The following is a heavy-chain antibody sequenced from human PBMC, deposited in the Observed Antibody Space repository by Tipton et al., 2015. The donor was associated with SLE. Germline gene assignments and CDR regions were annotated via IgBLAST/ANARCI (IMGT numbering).Heavy chain of an antibody. V-gene: IGHV4-59*08. CDR1: GASIRSYY. CDR3: ARGLLTWRGAVVGVDV. J-gene: IGHJ6*02. CDR2: VYDIDLT. Sequence: TLSLTCTVSGASIRSYYWSWVRQPPGKGLEWIGYVYDIDLTNYNPSLKSRVTISVDTAKNQFSLKLTSVTAADTAVYYCARGLLTWRGAVVGVDVWGQGTTVNVSS. D-gene: IGHD2-15*01.